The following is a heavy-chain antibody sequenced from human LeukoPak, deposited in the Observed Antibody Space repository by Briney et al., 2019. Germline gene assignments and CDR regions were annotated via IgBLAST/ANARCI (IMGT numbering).Heavy chain of an antibody. CDR3: ARRHYDFWSGYYTGNWFDP. CDR1: GGSFSGYY. CDR2: INHSGST. Sequence: SETLSLTCAVYGGSFSGYYWSWIRQPPGKGLEWIGEINHSGSTNYNPSLKSRVTISVDTFKNQFSLKLSSVTAADTAVYYCARRHYDFWSGYYTGNWFDPWGQGTLVTVSS. J-gene: IGHJ5*02. V-gene: IGHV4-34*01. D-gene: IGHD3-3*01.